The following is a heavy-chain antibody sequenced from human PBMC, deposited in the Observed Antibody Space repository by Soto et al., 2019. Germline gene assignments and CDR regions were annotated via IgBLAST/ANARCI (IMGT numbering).Heavy chain of an antibody. CDR1: GGFFTSNNW. Sequence: SETLSLTCAVSGGFFTSNNWWTWVRQPPGQGLEWIGEIYRTGSTNYNPSLKSRVTISLDKSENQFSLKVTSLTAADTAVYYCASRDPGTSVDYWGQGTLVTVSS. CDR2: IYRTGST. CDR3: ASRDPGTSVDY. V-gene: IGHV4-4*02. D-gene: IGHD1-7*01. J-gene: IGHJ4*02.